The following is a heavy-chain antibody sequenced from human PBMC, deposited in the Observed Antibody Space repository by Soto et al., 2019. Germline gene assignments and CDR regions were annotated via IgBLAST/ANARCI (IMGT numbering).Heavy chain of an antibody. J-gene: IGHJ3*02. V-gene: IGHV1-69*13. CDR1: GGTFSGYA. Sequence: SSVKGSCKGAGGTFSGYAISWVRQAPGQGLEWMGGIIPIFGTANYAQKFQGRVTITADESTSTAYMELSSLRSEDTAVYYCASPPGGIVVVPAADDAFDIWGQGPMVTVSS. CDR2: IIPIFGTA. D-gene: IGHD2-2*01. CDR3: ASPPGGIVVVPAADDAFDI.